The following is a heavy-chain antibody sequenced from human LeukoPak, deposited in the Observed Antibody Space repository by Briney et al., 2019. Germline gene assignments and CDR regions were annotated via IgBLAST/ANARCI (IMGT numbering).Heavy chain of an antibody. V-gene: IGHV4-39*07. CDR3: NRLTLILGAPGYFDN. CDR2: IYYSGGT. CDR1: GGSISSSGHY. Sequence: PSETLCLTCTVSGGSISSSGHYWGWIRQPPGKGLEWIGTIYYSGGTYYNPSLKSRVTVSVDTSKSQFFLKLSSVTAADTAVYYCNRLTLILGAPGYFDNWGQGTLVTVSS. J-gene: IGHJ4*02. D-gene: IGHD3-10*01.